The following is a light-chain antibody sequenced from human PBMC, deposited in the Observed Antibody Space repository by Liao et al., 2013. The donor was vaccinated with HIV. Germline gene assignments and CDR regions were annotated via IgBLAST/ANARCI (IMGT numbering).Light chain of an antibody. Sequence: SYELTQPPSVSVSPGQTASITCSGDKLGDKYACWYQQKPGQSPVLVIYQDNQRPSGIPERFSGSNSGNTATLTISETQAMDEADYYCQAWDTNTAIFGGGTKLTVL. CDR1: KLGDKY. CDR3: QAWDTNTAI. J-gene: IGLJ2*01. CDR2: QDN. V-gene: IGLV3-1*01.